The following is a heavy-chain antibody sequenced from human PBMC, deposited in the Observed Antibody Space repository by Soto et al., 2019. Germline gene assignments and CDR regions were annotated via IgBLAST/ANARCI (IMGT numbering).Heavy chain of an antibody. CDR2: ISYDGSNK. D-gene: IGHD3-22*01. J-gene: IGHJ4*02. CDR1: GFTFSTYG. Sequence: QVQLVESGGGVVQPGRSLRLSCAASGFTFSTYGMHWVRQAPGKGLEWVAGISYDGSNKHYADSVKGRLTISRDNSKNTLYLQMSSLRDEDTVVYYCAKDTYYYDSTGYYVFDDWGQGTLVTVSS. V-gene: IGHV3-30*18. CDR3: AKDTYYYDSTGYYVFDD.